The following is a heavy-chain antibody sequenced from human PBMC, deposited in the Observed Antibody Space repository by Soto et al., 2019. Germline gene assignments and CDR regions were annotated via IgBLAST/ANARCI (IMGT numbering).Heavy chain of an antibody. CDR2: ISYDGSNK. V-gene: IGHV3-30*18. Sequence: GGSLRLSCAASGFTFSSYGMHWVRQAPGKGLEWVAVISYDGSNKYYADSVKGRFTISRDNSKNTLYLQMNSLRAEDTAVYYCAKDLFSSSSHGAFDIWGQGTMVTVSS. CDR3: AKDLFSSSSHGAFDI. CDR1: GFTFSSYG. D-gene: IGHD3-10*02. J-gene: IGHJ3*02.